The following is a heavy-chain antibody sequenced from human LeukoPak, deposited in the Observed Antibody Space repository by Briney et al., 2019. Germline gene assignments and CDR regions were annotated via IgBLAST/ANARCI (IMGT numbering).Heavy chain of an antibody. Sequence: PGRSLRLSCAASGFTFSSYAMHWVRQAPGKGLEWVAVISYDGSNKYYADSVKGRFTISRDNSKNTLYLQMNSLRAEDTAVYYLARARVEMVTITASWARETLFTASP. V-gene: IGHV3-30-3*01. D-gene: IGHD5-18*01. CDR1: GFTFSSYA. J-gene: IGHJ5*01. CDR2: ISYDGSNK. CDR3: ARARVEMVTITAS.